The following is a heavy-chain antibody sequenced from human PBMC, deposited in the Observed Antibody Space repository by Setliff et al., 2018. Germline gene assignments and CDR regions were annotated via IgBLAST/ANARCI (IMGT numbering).Heavy chain of an antibody. CDR1: GYTFTSYG. Sequence: SVKVSCKASGYTFTSYGISWVRQAPGQGLEWMGRIIPIFGTANYAQKFQGRVTITADKSTSTAYMELSSLRSEDTAVYYCARGRHPPWSGYPYYYMDVWGKGTAVTVSS. CDR2: IIPIFGTA. D-gene: IGHD3-3*01. CDR3: ARGRHPPWSGYPYYYMDV. V-gene: IGHV1-69*06. J-gene: IGHJ6*03.